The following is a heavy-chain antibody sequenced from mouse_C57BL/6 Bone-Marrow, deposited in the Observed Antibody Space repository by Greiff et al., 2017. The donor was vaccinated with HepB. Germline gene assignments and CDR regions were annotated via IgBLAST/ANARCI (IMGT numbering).Heavy chain of an antibody. CDR1: GFTFSSYG. J-gene: IGHJ3*01. CDR3: AVLTGATDWFAY. D-gene: IGHD4-1*01. Sequence: EVHLLESGGDLVKPGGSLKLSCAASGFTFSSYGMPWVRQTPDKRLEWVATISSGGSYTYYPDSVKGRFTISRDNAKNTLYLQISSLKSEDTAMYYCAVLTGATDWFAYWGQGTLVTVSA. V-gene: IGHV5-6*01. CDR2: ISSGGSYT.